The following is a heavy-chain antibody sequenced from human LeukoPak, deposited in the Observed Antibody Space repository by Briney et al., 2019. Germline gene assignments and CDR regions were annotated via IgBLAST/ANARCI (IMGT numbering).Heavy chain of an antibody. CDR1: GGSISSSSYY. CDR2: IYYSGST. D-gene: IGHD2-15*01. J-gene: IGHJ4*02. Sequence: SETLSLTCTVSGGSISSSSYYWGWIRQPPGKGLEWIGSIYYSGSTYYNPSLKSRVTISVDTSKNQFSLKLSSVTAADAAVYYCARQGYCSGGSCYPSFFDYWGQGTLVTVSS. V-gene: IGHV4-39*01. CDR3: ARQGYCSGGSCYPSFFDY.